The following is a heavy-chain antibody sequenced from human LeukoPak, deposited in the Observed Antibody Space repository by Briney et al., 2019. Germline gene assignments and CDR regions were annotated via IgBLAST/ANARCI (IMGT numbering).Heavy chain of an antibody. V-gene: IGHV3-23*01. D-gene: IGHD3-22*01. CDR2: ISGSGGST. Sequence: GGSLRLSCAASGFTFSSYAMSWVSQAPGKGLEWVSAISGSGGSTYYADSVKGRFTISRDNSKNTLYLQMNSLRAEDTAVYYCAKDPTPRGYYDSSGYYWDYWGQGTLVTVSS. CDR3: AKDPTPRGYYDSSGYYWDY. CDR1: GFTFSSYA. J-gene: IGHJ4*02.